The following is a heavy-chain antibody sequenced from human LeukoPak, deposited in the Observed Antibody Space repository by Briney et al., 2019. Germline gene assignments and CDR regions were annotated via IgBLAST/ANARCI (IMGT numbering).Heavy chain of an antibody. CDR1: GGSISTYY. CDR2: IYHSGST. D-gene: IGHD5-12*01. CDR3: ARDGYSGNDGL. J-gene: IGHJ4*02. V-gene: IGHV4-59*01. Sequence: PSETLSLTCTVSGGSISTYYWSWIRQPPGKGLEWIGYIYHSGSTKYNPSLKSRVTISVDTSKNQFSLKLSSVTAADTAVYYCARDGYSGNDGLWGQGTLVTVSS.